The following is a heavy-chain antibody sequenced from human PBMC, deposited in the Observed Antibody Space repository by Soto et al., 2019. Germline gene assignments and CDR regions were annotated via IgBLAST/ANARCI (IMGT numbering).Heavy chain of an antibody. J-gene: IGHJ3*02. CDR1: GGSISNYY. D-gene: IGHD4-4*01. CDR2: VYYSGST. V-gene: IGHV4-59*01. Sequence: PSETLSLTCTVSGGSISNYYWSWIRQPPGKGLGWIGYVYYSGSTKDNPSPKSRVTISVDTSKNQFSLKLSSVTAADTAVYFCARAEMTTIRAFDIWGQGTMVTVSS. CDR3: ARAEMTTIRAFDI.